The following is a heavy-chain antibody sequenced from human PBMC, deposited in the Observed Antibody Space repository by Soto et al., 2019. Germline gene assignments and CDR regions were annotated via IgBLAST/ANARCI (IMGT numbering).Heavy chain of an antibody. CDR3: ARDLRGSTGTTSYYYYYGMDV. Sequence: PSQTLSLTCAISGDSVSSNSAAWNWIRQSPSRGLEWLGRTYYRSKWYNDYAVSVKSRITINPDTSKNHFSLQLNSVTPEDTAVYYCARDLRGSTGTTSYYYYYGMDVWGQGTTVTVSS. CDR2: TYYRSKWYN. D-gene: IGHD1-7*01. V-gene: IGHV6-1*01. J-gene: IGHJ6*02. CDR1: GDSVSSNSAA.